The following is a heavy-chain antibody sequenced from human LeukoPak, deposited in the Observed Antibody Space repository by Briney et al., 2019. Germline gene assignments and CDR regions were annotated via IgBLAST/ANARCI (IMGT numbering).Heavy chain of an antibody. CDR1: GNSISSGDNY. J-gene: IGHJ4*02. Sequence: SETLSLTCTVSGNSISSGDNYWSWIRQPAGKGLEWIGRIYTSGSTNYNPSLKSRVTMSVDMSTSQVSLKLSSVTAADTAVYYCARAVGGDGSGSLWGPGTLVTVSS. CDR3: ARAVGGDGSGSL. D-gene: IGHD3-10*01. V-gene: IGHV4-61*02. CDR2: IYTSGST.